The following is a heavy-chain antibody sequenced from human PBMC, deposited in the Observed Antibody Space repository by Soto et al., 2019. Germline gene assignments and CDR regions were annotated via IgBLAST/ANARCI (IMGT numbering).Heavy chain of an antibody. J-gene: IGHJ6*03. D-gene: IGHD7-27*01. Sequence: SVKVSCKASGGTFSSYTISWVRQAPGQGLEWMGRIIPILGIANYAQKFQGRVTITADKSTSTAYMELSSLRSEDTAVYYCARDRHGGRATNWGLFYYYMDVWGKGTTVTVSS. CDR2: IIPILGIA. V-gene: IGHV1-69*04. CDR3: ARDRHGGRATNWGLFYYYMDV. CDR1: GGTFSSYT.